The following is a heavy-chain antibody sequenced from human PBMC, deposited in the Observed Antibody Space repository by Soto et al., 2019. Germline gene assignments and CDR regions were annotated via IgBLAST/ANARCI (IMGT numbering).Heavy chain of an antibody. CDR1: GFTFSSYA. D-gene: IGHD3-9*01. Sequence: GGSLRLSCAASGFTFSSYAMNWVRQAPGKGLEWVSTISGSGGSTYYADSVKGRFTISRDNSKNTLYLQMYSLRAEDTAVYYCAKLKYYDSLTGYPFDYWGQGTLVTVSS. J-gene: IGHJ4*02. CDR2: ISGSGGST. CDR3: AKLKYYDSLTGYPFDY. V-gene: IGHV3-23*01.